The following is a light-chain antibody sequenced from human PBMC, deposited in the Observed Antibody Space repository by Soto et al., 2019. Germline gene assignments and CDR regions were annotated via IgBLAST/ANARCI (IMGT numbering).Light chain of an antibody. CDR3: QQYGSSPPIT. CDR2: DAS. J-gene: IGKJ5*01. V-gene: IGKV3-20*01. Sequence: DIVLTQSPGTLSLSPGERATLSCRASQSLNSSYLAWYQQKPGQAPRILIYDASSSATGIPDRFSGSGSGTDFTLTISRLEPEDSAVYDCQQYGSSPPITFGQGTRLEIK. CDR1: QSLNSSY.